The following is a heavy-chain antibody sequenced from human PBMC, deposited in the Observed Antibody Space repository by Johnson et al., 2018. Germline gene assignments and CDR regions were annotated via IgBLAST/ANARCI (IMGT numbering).Heavy chain of an antibody. V-gene: IGHV3-23*04. CDR2: ISGSGGST. CDR3: AKDVGGMVVAATPDAFDI. CDR1: GFTFSSYT. Sequence: EVQLVESGGGLVQPGGSLRLSCAASGFTFSSYTMSWVRQAPGKGLEWVSAISGSGGSTYYADSVKGRVTISRDNSKNTLNLQMNSLSAEDTAVYGCAKDVGGMVVAATPDAFDIWGQGTMVPASS. J-gene: IGHJ3*02. D-gene: IGHD2-15*01.